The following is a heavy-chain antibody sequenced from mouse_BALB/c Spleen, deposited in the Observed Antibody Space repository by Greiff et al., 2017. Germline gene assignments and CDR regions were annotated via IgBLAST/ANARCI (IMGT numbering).Heavy chain of an antibody. Sequence: QVQLQQSGPGLVQPSQSLSITCTVSGFSLTSYGVHWVRQSPGQGLEWLGVIWSGGSTDYNAAFISRLSISKDNSKSQVFFKMNSLQANDTAIYYCARNYRWVTTMYYAMDYWGQGTSVTVSS. CDR2: IWSGGST. CDR3: ARNYRWVTTMYYAMDY. V-gene: IGHV2-2*02. J-gene: IGHJ4*01. CDR1: GFSLTSYG. D-gene: IGHD2-1*01.